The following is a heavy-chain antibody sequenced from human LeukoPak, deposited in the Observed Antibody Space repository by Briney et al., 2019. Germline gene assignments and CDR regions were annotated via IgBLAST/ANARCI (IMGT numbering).Heavy chain of an antibody. CDR1: GGTFSSYT. CDR2: FIPILGIA. V-gene: IGHV1-69*02. CDR3: ASKERPAAMQDYSMYYYYYMDV. Sequence: SVKVSCKASGGTFSSYTISWVRQAPGQGLEWMGRFIPILGIANYAQKFQGRVTITADKSTNTAYMELSSLRSEDTAVYYCASKERPAAMQDYSMYYYYYMDVWGKGTTVTDSS. D-gene: IGHD2-2*01. J-gene: IGHJ6*03.